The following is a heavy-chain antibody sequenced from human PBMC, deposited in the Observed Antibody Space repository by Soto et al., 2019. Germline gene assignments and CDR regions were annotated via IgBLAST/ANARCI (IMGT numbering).Heavy chain of an antibody. D-gene: IGHD4-17*01. J-gene: IGHJ3*02. CDR1: GFTFSSYA. V-gene: IGHV3-23*01. CDR2: ISGSGGST. Sequence: PGGSPRLSCAASGFTFSSYAMSWVRQAPGKGLEWVSAISGSGGSTYYADSVKGRFTISRDNSKNTLYLQMNSLRAEDTAVYYCAKAVYGDYHAFDIWGQGTMVTVSS. CDR3: AKAVYGDYHAFDI.